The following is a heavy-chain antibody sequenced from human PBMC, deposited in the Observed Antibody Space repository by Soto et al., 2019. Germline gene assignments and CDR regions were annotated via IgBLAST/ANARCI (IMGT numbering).Heavy chain of an antibody. Sequence: GASVKVSCKASGGTFSSYATSWVRQAPGQGLEWMGGIIPIFGTTNYAQKFQGRVTITADESTSTVYMELSRLRSEDTAVYYCARHYGSSWYSYFRHWGQGTLVTVSS. D-gene: IGHD6-13*01. CDR2: IIPIFGTT. CDR1: GGTFSSYA. J-gene: IGHJ1*01. CDR3: ARHYGSSWYSYFRH. V-gene: IGHV1-69*13.